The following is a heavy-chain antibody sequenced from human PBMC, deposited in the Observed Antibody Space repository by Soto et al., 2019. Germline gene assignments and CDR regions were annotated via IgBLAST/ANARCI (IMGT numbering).Heavy chain of an antibody. V-gene: IGHV3-30*18. J-gene: IGHJ5*02. D-gene: IGHD3-22*01. CDR3: AKDLITMIVARGGFDP. CDR2: ISYDGSNK. Sequence: PGGSLRLSCAAPGFTFSSYGMHWVRQAPGKGLEWVAVISYDGSNKYYADSVKGRFTISRDNSKNTLYLQMNSLRAEDTAVYYCAKDLITMIVARGGFDPWGQGTLVTVSS. CDR1: GFTFSSYG.